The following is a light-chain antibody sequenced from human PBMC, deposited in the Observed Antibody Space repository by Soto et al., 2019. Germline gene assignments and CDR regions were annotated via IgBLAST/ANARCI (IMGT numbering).Light chain of an antibody. CDR3: QQDGNLPPNS. CDR2: DAS. Sequence: EIVLTQSPATLSLSPGDRATLSCGASQSVSSRYLAWYQQRPGLAPRLLIYDASTRATGIPDRFSGSGSGIDVTLTISRVEPEDFAMYSCQQDGNLPPNSFGQGIELEIK. CDR1: QSVSSRY. J-gene: IGKJ2*01. V-gene: IGKV3D-20*01.